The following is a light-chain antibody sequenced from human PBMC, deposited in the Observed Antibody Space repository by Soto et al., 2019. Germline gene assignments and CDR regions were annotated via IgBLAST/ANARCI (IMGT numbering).Light chain of an antibody. V-gene: IGKV1-5*01. CDR2: DAS. CDR1: QLISSW. Sequence: DNQMTQSPSSLSASVGETDTIHCRASQLISSWLAWYQHKPGKAPKLLIYDASSLESGVPSRFSGSGSGTEFTLTISSLQADDFATYYCQQYNDLSTFGGGTKVDI. CDR3: QQYNDLST. J-gene: IGKJ4*01.